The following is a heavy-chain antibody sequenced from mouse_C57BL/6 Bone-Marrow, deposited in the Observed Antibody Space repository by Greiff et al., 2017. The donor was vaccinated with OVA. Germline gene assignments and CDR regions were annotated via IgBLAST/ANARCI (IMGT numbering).Heavy chain of an antibody. CDR2: IYPGDGDP. V-gene: IGHV1-82*01. J-gene: IGHJ3*01. CDR1: GYAFRSSW. CDR3: AREGIYDGYYLAWFAY. Sequence: QVQLQQSGPELVQPGASVKISCKASGYAFRSSWMNWVKQRPGQGLEWIGRIYPGDGDPNYNGKFKGKATLTADKSSSTAYMQLSSLTSEDSAVYFCAREGIYDGYYLAWFAYWGQGTLVTVSA. D-gene: IGHD2-3*01.